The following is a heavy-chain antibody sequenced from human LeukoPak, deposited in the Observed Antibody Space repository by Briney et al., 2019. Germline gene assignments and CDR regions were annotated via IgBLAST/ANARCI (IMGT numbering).Heavy chain of an antibody. J-gene: IGHJ5*02. CDR1: GFTFSSYW. CDR3: ARVLWIQLWENWFDP. CDR2: IKQDGSEK. Sequence: GGSLRLSCAATGFTFSSYWMSWVRQAPGKGLEWVANIKQDGSEKYYVDSVKGRFTISRDNAKNSLYLQMNSLRAEDTAVYYCARVLWIQLWENWFDPWGQGTLVTVSS. D-gene: IGHD5-18*01. V-gene: IGHV3-7*01.